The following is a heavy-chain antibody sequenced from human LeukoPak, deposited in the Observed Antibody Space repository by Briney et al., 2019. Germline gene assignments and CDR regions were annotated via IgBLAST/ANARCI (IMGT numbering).Heavy chain of an antibody. D-gene: IGHD3-10*01. Sequence: GGSLRLSCAASGFTFSSYWMSWVRQAPGKGLEWVANIEQDGSEKYYVDSVKGRFTIPRDNAKNSLYLQMNSLRAEDTAVYYCARSYYASGSYYWVHYFDYWGQGTLVSVSS. CDR1: GFTFSSYW. J-gene: IGHJ4*02. CDR2: IEQDGSEK. V-gene: IGHV3-7*01. CDR3: ARSYYASGSYYWVHYFDY.